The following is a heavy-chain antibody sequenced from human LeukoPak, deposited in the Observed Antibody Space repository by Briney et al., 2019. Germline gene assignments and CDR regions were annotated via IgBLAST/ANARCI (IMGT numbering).Heavy chain of an antibody. CDR2: IYYSGST. J-gene: IGHJ4*02. Sequence: SETLSLTCTVSGGSISSSSYYWGWIRQPPGKGLEWIGSIYYSGSTYYNPSLKSRVTISVDTSKNQFSLKLSSVTAADTAVYYCARVGDSSSSLRNDYWGQGTLVTVSS. CDR3: ARVGDSSSSLRNDY. D-gene: IGHD6-6*01. CDR1: GGSISSSSYY. V-gene: IGHV4-39*07.